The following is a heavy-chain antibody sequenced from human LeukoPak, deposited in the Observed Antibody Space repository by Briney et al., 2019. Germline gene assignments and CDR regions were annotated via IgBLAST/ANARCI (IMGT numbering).Heavy chain of an antibody. V-gene: IGHV3-7*01. Sequence: AGGSLRLSCAASGFTFSNYWMSWVRQAPGKGLEGVANIKQDGREKYYVDSVKRRFTLSRDNAKNSLYLKMKSLRAEDMAVYYCARDQITMLRGVIIKDYYYYYMGVWGKGTTVTVSS. CDR2: IKQDGREK. CDR1: GFTFSNYW. D-gene: IGHD3-10*01. CDR3: ARDQITMLRGVIIKDYYYYYMGV. J-gene: IGHJ6*03.